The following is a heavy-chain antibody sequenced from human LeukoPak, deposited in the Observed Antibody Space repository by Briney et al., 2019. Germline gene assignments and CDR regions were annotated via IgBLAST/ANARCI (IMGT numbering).Heavy chain of an antibody. V-gene: IGHV3-66*02. J-gene: IGHJ6*03. D-gene: IGHD6-13*01. CDR1: GFTFSSNY. CDR2: IYSGGST. CDR3: ASHSSSWVYYYMDV. Sequence: PGGSLRLSCAASGFTFSSNYMSWVRQAPGKGLEWVSVIYSGGSTYYSDSVTGRFTISRDNSKNTLYLQMNSPRAEDTAVYYCASHSSSWVYYYMDVWGKGTTVTVSS.